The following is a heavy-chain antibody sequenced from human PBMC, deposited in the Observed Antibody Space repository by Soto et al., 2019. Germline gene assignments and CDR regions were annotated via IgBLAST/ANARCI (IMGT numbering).Heavy chain of an antibody. J-gene: IGHJ4*02. Sequence: PGGSLRLSCAASGFTFSSYSMNWVRQAPGKGLEWVSSISSSSSYIYYADSVKGRFTISRDNAKNSLYLQMNSLRAEDTAVYYCARDLCGDLSWDYWGQGTLVTVSS. CDR2: ISSSSSYI. D-gene: IGHD2-21*02. CDR3: ARDLCGDLSWDY. CDR1: GFTFSSYS. V-gene: IGHV3-21*01.